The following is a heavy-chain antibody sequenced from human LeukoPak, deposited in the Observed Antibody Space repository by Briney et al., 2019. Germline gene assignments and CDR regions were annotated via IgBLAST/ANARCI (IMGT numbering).Heavy chain of an antibody. CDR2: IYYSVST. J-gene: IGHJ6*02. V-gene: IGHV4-59*01. Sequence: PSETLSLTCTVSGGSISSYYWSWIRQPPGKGLEWVWYIYYSVSTNYNPSLKSRVTISVDTSKNQSSLKLSSVTAADTAVYYCARSAGYSSGWYTRGTYYYYYGMDVWGQGTTVTVSS. CDR1: GGSISSYY. CDR3: ARSAGYSSGWYTRGTYYYYYGMDV. D-gene: IGHD6-19*01.